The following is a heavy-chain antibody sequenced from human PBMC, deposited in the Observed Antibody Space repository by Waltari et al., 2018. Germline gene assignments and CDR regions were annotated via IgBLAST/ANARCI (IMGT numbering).Heavy chain of an antibody. V-gene: IGHV4-59*11. J-gene: IGHJ6*03. CDR1: GGSISSHY. Sequence: QVQLQESGPGLVKPSETLSLTCTVSGGSISSHYWSWTRQPPGKGLEWIGYIYYSGSTNYNPSLKSRVTISVDTSKNQFSLKLSSVTAADTAVYYCARVGGYYYYMDVWGKGTTVTVSS. CDR3: ARVGGYYYYMDV. CDR2: IYYSGST. D-gene: IGHD3-10*01.